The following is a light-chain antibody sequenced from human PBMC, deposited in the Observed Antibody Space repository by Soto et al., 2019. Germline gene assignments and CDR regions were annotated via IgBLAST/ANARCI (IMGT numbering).Light chain of an antibody. CDR1: QSVSSSY. V-gene: IGKV3-20*01. CDR2: GAS. Sequence: EIVLTQSPGTLSLSPGERATLSCRASQSVSSSYLAWYQQKPGQAPRLLIYGASSRATGIPDRFSGSGSGTYFTLTISRLEPEDFAVYYCQQYEWTFGQGTKVEIK. J-gene: IGKJ1*01. CDR3: QQYEWT.